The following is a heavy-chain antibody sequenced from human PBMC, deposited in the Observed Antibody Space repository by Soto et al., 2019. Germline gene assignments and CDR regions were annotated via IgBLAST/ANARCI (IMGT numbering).Heavy chain of an antibody. V-gene: IGHV1-8*01. CDR2: MNPNSGNT. CDR1: GYTFTSYD. J-gene: IGHJ5*02. D-gene: IGHD2-15*01. Sequence: QVQLVQSGAEVKKPGASVKVSCKASGYTFTSYDINWVRQATGQGLEWMGWMNPNSGNTAYAQKFQGRVTMTRNTSISTAYMELSSLRSEDTAVYYCARERGASCSGGSCYWFDPWGQGTLVTVSS. CDR3: ARERGASCSGGSCYWFDP.